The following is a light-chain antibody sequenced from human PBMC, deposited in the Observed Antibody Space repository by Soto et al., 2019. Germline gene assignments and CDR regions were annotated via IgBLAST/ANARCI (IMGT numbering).Light chain of an antibody. CDR1: QSVTSY. CDR2: DVF. J-gene: IGKJ4*01. V-gene: IGKV3-11*01. CDR3: QQRSNWPLT. Sequence: EIVLTQSPATLSLSPGERATLSCRASQSVTSYLAWYQQNPGQAPRLLLCDVFNRATGTPARFSGSGSGTDFTLTISSLEPEDFAVYYCQQRSNWPLTFGGGTKVEIK.